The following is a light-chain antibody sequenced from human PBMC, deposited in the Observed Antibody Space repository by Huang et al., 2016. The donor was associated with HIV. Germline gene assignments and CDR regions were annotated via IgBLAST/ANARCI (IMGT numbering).Light chain of an antibody. J-gene: IGKJ2*01. CDR2: YTS. CDR1: QSVGGY. Sequence: EIVLTQSPATLSLSPGERATLSFRASQSVGGYLAWYQQKPGQAPRLLIYYTSTRATGIPARFSGSGSETDFTLTISSLEPEDFAVYYCQQPGSFGQGTKVDIK. CDR3: QQPGS. V-gene: IGKV3-11*01.